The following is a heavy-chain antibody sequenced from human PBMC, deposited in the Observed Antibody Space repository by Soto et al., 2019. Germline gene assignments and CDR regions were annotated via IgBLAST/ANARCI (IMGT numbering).Heavy chain of an antibody. J-gene: IGHJ6*02. V-gene: IGHV4-4*02. Sequence: PSETLSLTCAVSGGSISSSNWWSWVRQPPGKGLEWIGEIYHSGSTNYNPSLKSRVTISVDKSKNQFSLKLSSVTAADTAVYYCARCYGSGSSYYYYYGMYVWGQGTTVTVSS. CDR1: GGSISSSNW. CDR2: IYHSGST. D-gene: IGHD3-10*01. CDR3: ARCYGSGSSYYYYYGMYV.